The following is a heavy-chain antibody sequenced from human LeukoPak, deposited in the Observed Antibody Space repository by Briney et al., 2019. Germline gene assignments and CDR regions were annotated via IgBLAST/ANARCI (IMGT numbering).Heavy chain of an antibody. D-gene: IGHD4-17*01. J-gene: IGHJ6*02. CDR1: GYTFTSYA. CDR2: INAGNGNT. Sequence: ASVKVSCKASGYTFTSYAMHWVRQAPGQRLEWMGWINAGNGNTKYSQKFRGRVTITRDTSASTAYMELSSLRSEDTAVYYCARWGKGTVTTHYYYGMDVWGQGTTVTVSS. CDR3: ARWGKGTVTTHYYYGMDV. V-gene: IGHV1-3*01.